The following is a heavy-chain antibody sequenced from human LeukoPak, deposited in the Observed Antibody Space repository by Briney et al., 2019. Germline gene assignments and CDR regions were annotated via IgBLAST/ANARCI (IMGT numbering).Heavy chain of an antibody. J-gene: IGHJ6*03. CDR1: GYTFTSYD. D-gene: IGHD6-6*01. Sequence: VASVKVSCKASGYTFTSYDINWVRQATGQGLEWMGWMNPNSGNTGYAQKFQGRVTMTRNTSISTAYMELSSLTSDDTAIYYCARGGSSSYQVAYYYYYMDVWGKGTTVTVS. V-gene: IGHV1-8*01. CDR2: MNPNSGNT. CDR3: ARGGSSSYQVAYYYYYMDV.